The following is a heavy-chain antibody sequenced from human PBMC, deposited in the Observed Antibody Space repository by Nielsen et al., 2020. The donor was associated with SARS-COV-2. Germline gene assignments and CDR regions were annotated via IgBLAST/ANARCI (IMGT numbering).Heavy chain of an antibody. CDR1: RDSVSSGSYY. V-gene: IGHV4-61*01. CDR3: ARDFPDISSYADGDWFDP. Sequence: SETLSLTCTVSRDSVSSGSYYWGWIRQPPGKGLEWIGFVYYSGSTNYNPSLKSRITMSVDTSKNQFSLKLRSVTAADTAVYYCARDFPDISSYADGDWFDPWGQGTLVTVSS. J-gene: IGHJ5*02. D-gene: IGHD1-26*01. CDR2: VYYSGST.